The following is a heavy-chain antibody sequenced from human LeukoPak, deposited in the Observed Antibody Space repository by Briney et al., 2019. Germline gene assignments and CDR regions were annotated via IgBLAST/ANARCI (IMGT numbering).Heavy chain of an antibody. J-gene: IGHJ4*02. CDR3: ARLSPGGATLDY. D-gene: IGHD1-26*01. CDR2: IYYSGST. CDR1: GGSISSRSYY. V-gene: IGHV4-39*01. Sequence: PSETLSLTCTVSGGSISSRSYYWGWIRQPPGKGLEWIGSIYYSGSTYYNPSLKSRVTISVDTSKNQFSLKLSSVTAADTAVYYCARLSPGGATLDYWGQGTLVTVSS.